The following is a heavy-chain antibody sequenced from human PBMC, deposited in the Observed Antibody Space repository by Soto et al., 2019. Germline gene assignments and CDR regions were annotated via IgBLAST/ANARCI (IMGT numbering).Heavy chain of an antibody. CDR2: LIPIFGTA. V-gene: IGHV1-69*01. Sequence: QVQLVQSGAEVKKPGSSVKVSCKASGGTFSSYAISWVRQAPGQGLEWMGGLIPIFGTANYAQKFQGRVTITADESTSTAYMELSSLRSEDTAVYYCARDRNYYDSSGYTADAFDIWGQGTMVTVSS. CDR3: ARDRNYYDSSGYTADAFDI. CDR1: GGTFSSYA. J-gene: IGHJ3*02. D-gene: IGHD3-22*01.